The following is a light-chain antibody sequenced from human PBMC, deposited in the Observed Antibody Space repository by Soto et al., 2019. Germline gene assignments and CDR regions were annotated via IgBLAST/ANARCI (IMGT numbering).Light chain of an antibody. J-gene: IGKJ1*01. V-gene: IGKV1-5*01. CDR3: QQYNTYPPTWT. CDR2: DAS. Sequence: DIQMTQSPSTLSASVGDRVTITCRASQNINKWLAWYQQKPGKAPNLLIYDASNLESGVPSRFSGSGSGTEFTLTISCLQRDDFATYYCQQYNTYPPTWTFGQGTKVEIK. CDR1: QNINKW.